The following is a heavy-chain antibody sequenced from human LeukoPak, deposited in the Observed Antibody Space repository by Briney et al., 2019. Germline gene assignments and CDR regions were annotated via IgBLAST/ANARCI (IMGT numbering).Heavy chain of an antibody. D-gene: IGHD6-13*01. V-gene: IGHV3-30-3*01. CDR1: GFTFSSYA. CDR3: ARDREQLGSFDY. CDR2: ISYEGSNK. Sequence: GGSLRLSCAASGFTFSSYAMHWVRQAPGKGLEWVAVISYEGSNKYNADSVKGRFTISRDNSKNTLYLQMNSLRAEDTAVYYCARDREQLGSFDYWGQGTLVTVSS. J-gene: IGHJ4*02.